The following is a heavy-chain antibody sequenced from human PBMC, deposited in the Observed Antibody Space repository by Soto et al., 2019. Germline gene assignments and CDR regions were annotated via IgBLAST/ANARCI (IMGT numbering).Heavy chain of an antibody. D-gene: IGHD6-25*01. J-gene: IGHJ5*02. V-gene: IGHV1-3*05. CDR3: ARSSGLYVWFDP. CDR2: INAGNGNT. Sequence: QVQLVQSGAEEKKPGASVKVSCKASGYTFTSYAMHWVRQAPGQRLEWMGWINAGNGNTKYSQKFQGRVTITRDTSASTAYMELSSLRSEDTAVYYCARSSGLYVWFDPWGQGTLVTVSS. CDR1: GYTFTSYA.